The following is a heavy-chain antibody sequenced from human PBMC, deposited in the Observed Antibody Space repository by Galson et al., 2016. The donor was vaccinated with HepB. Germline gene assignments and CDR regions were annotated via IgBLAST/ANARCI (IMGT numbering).Heavy chain of an antibody. CDR3: ARGRSSAGYYGLDV. D-gene: IGHD6-25*01. CDR1: GFTFSGSA. Sequence: SLRLSCAASGFTFSGSAMHWVRQAPGKGLEWVAVIWYDGSKEFYADYAKGRFTISRDDSKNTLFLQMNSLRGEDTALYYCARGRSSAGYYGLDVWGQGTAVNVSS. CDR2: IWYDGSKE. V-gene: IGHV3-30*07. J-gene: IGHJ6*01.